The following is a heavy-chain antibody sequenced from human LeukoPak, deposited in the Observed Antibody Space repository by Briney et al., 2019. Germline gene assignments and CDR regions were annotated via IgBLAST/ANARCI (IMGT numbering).Heavy chain of an antibody. CDR3: ARGRIGSREYYFDY. CDR1: GFSFSSHS. V-gene: IGHV3-48*02. Sequence: GGSLRVSCAVSGFSFSSHSMNWVRQAPGKGLEWVSYINSGSDTIYYADSVKGRFTISRDNAKNSLYLQMNSLRDEDTAVYYCARGRIGSREYYFDYWGQGTLVTVSS. CDR2: INSGSDTI. D-gene: IGHD2/OR15-2a*01. J-gene: IGHJ4*02.